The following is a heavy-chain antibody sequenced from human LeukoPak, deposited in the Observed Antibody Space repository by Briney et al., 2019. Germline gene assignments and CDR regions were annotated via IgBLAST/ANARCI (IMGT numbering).Heavy chain of an antibody. J-gene: IGHJ4*02. CDR3: ARDLLKYCSGDCYNWIDH. CDR2: IWYDGSNI. D-gene: IGHD2-21*02. CDR1: GFTFSTYG. V-gene: IGHV3-33*01. Sequence: GGSLRLSCAASGFTFSTYGMHWVRQAPGKGLEWVAVIWYDGSNIYYGDSVKGRFTISRDNSKNTLYLQMNSLRAEDTAVYYCARDLLKYCSGDCYNWIDHWGQETLVTVSS.